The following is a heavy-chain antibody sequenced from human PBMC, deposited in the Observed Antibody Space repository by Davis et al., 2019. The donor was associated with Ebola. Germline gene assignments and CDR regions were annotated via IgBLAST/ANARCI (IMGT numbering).Heavy chain of an antibody. CDR3: ASLVKHYYDSSGYYSPYYFDY. CDR1: GFTFSSYW. D-gene: IGHD3-22*01. Sequence: PGGSLRLSCAASGFTFSSYWMSWVRQAPGKGLEWVANIKQDGSEKYYVDSVKGRFTISRDNAKNSLYLQMNSLRAEDTAVYYCASLVKHYYDSSGYYSPYYFDYWGQGTLVTVSS. V-gene: IGHV3-7*01. CDR2: IKQDGSEK. J-gene: IGHJ4*02.